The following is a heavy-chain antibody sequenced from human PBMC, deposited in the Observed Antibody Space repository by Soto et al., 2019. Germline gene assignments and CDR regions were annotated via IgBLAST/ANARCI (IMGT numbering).Heavy chain of an antibody. CDR1: GYSFTDYH. D-gene: IGHD3-3*01. J-gene: IGHJ6*02. Sequence: WASVKVSCKASGYSFTDYHIHWVRQAPGQGLEWLGRINPKSGGTSTAQKFQGWVTMTTDTSISTASMELTRLTSDDTAIYYCARGDYTDSSNAVCSFFYNHDMDVWGQGTTVTVSS. CDR2: INPKSGGT. CDR3: ARGDYTDSSNAVCSFFYNHDMDV. V-gene: IGHV1-2*04.